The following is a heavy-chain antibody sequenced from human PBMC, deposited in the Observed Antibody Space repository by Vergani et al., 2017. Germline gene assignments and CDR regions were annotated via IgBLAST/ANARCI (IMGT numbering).Heavy chain of an antibody. V-gene: IGHV3-30*03. Sequence: QEQLLQSGGGVVQPGGSLRLSCSAAGFPFSDYGVHWVRQAPGNGLEWVSVISYDGNKKNYADSVKGRFTISRDNSKNTLYLEMNALRAEDTAVYYCARDFLTRVTTLDYYYMGVWGKGTTVTVSS. CDR1: GFPFSDYG. J-gene: IGHJ6*03. D-gene: IGHD1-1*01. CDR3: ARDFLTRVTTLDYYYMGV. CDR2: ISYDGNKK.